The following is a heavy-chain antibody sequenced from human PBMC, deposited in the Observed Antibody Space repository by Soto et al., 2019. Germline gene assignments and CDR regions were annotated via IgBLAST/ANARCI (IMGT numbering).Heavy chain of an antibody. Sequence: QVQLVQSGPEVKKPGASVKVSCKASGYSFTSYGITWVRQAPGQGLEWMGWISPYNHNTFSAQRLLGRVTLTSDTSTNTLYMELRSLRSDDSASYYCARDRSFDRNYYYGIDVWGQGTTVTVSS. CDR2: ISPYNHNT. CDR1: GYSFTSYG. J-gene: IGHJ6*02. CDR3: ARDRSFDRNYYYGIDV. V-gene: IGHV1-18*01.